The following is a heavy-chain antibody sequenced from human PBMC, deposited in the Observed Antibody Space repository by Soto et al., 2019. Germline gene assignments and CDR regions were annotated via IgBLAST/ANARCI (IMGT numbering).Heavy chain of an antibody. J-gene: IGHJ6*02. V-gene: IGHV3-7*01. Sequence: GGSLGLSCSASVFTFGSYWMSWVRQAPGKGLEWLATIKMDASEKKYVDSVKGRFTMSRDNAKNSLYLQMNSLRAEDTAVYYCAKDRVGTSSWYFWSAVYYYYGMDVWVQGTTVTVSS. CDR1: VFTFGSYW. D-gene: IGHD6-13*01. CDR3: AKDRVGTSSWYFWSAVYYYYGMDV. CDR2: IKMDASEK.